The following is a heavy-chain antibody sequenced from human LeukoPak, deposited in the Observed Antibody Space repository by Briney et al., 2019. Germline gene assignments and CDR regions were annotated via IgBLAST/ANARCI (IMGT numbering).Heavy chain of an antibody. CDR3: AREVGSGTFDI. CDR2: ISPNTGGT. CDR1: AYSLTGHY. D-gene: IGHD6-25*01. J-gene: IGHJ3*02. V-gene: IGHV1-2*02. Sequence: ASVKVSCKASAYSLTGHYVHWVRQAPGEGLEWMGWISPNTGGTIYAQKFQGRVTMTRDTSIITAYMELSKLRSDDTAFYYCAREVGSGTFDIWGQGTMVTVSS.